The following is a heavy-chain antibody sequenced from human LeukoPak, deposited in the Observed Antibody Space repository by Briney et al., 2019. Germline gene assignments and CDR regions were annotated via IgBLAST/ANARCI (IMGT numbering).Heavy chain of an antibody. Sequence: SETLSLTCAVYGRSFTGYYWGWIRQPPGKGLGWIGEINHTGGTNYNPSLKSRVTISVDTSKNQFSLKLTSVTAADTAVYYCASTYSSGWYGGDYWGQGALVTVSS. CDR1: GRSFTGYY. V-gene: IGHV4-34*01. CDR2: INHTGGT. D-gene: IGHD6-19*01. J-gene: IGHJ4*02. CDR3: ASTYSSGWYGGDY.